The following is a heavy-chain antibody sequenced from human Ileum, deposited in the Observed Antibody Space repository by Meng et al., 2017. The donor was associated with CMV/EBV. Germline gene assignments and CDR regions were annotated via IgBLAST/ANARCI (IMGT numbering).Heavy chain of an antibody. CDR2: IKSKIDGGKT. CDR3: TTLLRGF. CDR1: GFSFRKAA. D-gene: IGHD2-15*01. Sequence: CAACGFSFRKAARNGVGWASRKGLEGIGRIKSKIDGGKTDYAAPVRGRFAISRDDSKATVYLQIDTLEIEDTGMYYCTTLLRGFWGQGTLVTVSS. V-gene: IGHV3-15*01. J-gene: IGHJ4*02.